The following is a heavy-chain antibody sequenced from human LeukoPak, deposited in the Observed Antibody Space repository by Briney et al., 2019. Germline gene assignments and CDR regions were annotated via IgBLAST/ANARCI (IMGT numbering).Heavy chain of an antibody. CDR3: ARGLRDRYGMDV. V-gene: IGHV3-48*04. J-gene: IGHJ6*02. CDR1: GFTFSSYS. Sequence: GGSLRLSCAASGFTFSSYSMNWVRQAPGKGLEWVSYISSGSSTIDYADSVKGRFTVSRDNAKNTLYLQMHSLRVEDTAMYHCARGLRDRYGMDVWGQGTTVTVSS. CDR2: ISSGSSTI.